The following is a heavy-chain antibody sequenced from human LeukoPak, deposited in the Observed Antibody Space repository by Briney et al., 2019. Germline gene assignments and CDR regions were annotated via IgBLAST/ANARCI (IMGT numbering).Heavy chain of an antibody. CDR2: ISGSGGST. Sequence: GGSLRLSCAASGFTFSSYAMSWVRQAPGKGLEWVSAISGSGGSTYYADSVKGRFTISRDNSKNTLYLQMNSLRAEDTAVYYCAKGSAVGATRGYYFDYWGQGTLVTVSS. D-gene: IGHD1-26*01. CDR1: GFTFSSYA. J-gene: IGHJ4*02. V-gene: IGHV3-23*01. CDR3: AKGSAVGATRGYYFDY.